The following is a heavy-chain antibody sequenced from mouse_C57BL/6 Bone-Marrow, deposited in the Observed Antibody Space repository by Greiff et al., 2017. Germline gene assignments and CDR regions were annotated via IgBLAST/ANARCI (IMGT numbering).Heavy chain of an antibody. CDR2: IGPGSGST. Sequence: VQLQQSGAELVKPGASVKISCKASGYTFTDYYINWVKQRPGQGLEWIGKIGPGSGSTYYNEKFKGKATLTADKSSSTAYMQLSSLTSEDSAVYFCASHYGSSYGYFDYWGQGTTLTVSS. V-gene: IGHV1-77*01. D-gene: IGHD1-1*01. CDR1: GYTFTDYY. J-gene: IGHJ2*01. CDR3: ASHYGSSYGYFDY.